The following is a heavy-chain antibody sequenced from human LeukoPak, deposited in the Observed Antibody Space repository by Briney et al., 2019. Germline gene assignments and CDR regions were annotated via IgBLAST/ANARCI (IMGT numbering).Heavy chain of an antibody. J-gene: IGHJ4*02. Sequence: ASVKVSCKASGYTFTSYGISWVRQAPGQGLEWMGYMNPNSGNTGYAQKFQGRVTITMSNSISTAYMELSSLRYEDTAVYYCVREGLDYWGQGTLVTVSS. CDR2: MNPNSGNT. CDR1: GYTFTSYG. CDR3: VREGLDY. V-gene: IGHV1-8*03.